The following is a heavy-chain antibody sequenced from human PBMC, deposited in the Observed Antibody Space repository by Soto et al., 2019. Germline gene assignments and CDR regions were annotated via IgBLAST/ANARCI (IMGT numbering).Heavy chain of an antibody. D-gene: IGHD3-3*01. CDR2: ISWDGGST. CDR1: GFTFDDYT. CDR3: ARDQGITTFGVYSMYYYGMGV. V-gene: IGHV3-43*01. Sequence: GGSLRLSCAASGFTFDDYTMHWVRQAPGKGLEWVSLISWDGGSTYYADSVKGRFTISRDNSQNSLYLQMNGLRSDDTAVYYCARDQGITTFGVYSMYYYGMGVWGQGTTVTVSS. J-gene: IGHJ6*02.